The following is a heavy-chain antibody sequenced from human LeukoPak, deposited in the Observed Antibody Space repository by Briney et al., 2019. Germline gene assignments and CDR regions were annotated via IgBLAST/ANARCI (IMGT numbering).Heavy chain of an antibody. V-gene: IGHV4-59*08. J-gene: IGHJ3*02. CDR2: IYYSGST. D-gene: IGHD4-17*01. CDR1: GGSISSYY. CDR3: ARLQYGDSPFDI. Sequence: SQTLSLTCTVSGGSISSYYWSWIRQPPGKGLEWIGYIYYSGSTNYNPSLKSRVTISVDTSKNQFSLKLSSVTAADTAVYYCARLQYGDSPFDIWGQGTMVTVSS.